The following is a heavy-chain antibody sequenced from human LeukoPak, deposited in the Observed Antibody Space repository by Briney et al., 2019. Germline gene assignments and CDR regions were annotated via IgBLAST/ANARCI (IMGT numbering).Heavy chain of an antibody. CDR2: IYYSGST. CDR3: ARGRYSSGWTSYFDY. CDR1: GGSISSYY. Sequence: SETLSLTCTVSGGSISSYYWSWIRQPPGKGLEWIGYIYYSGSTNYNPSLKSRATISVDTSKNQFSLKLNSVTAADTAVYYCARGRYSSGWTSYFDYWGQGTLVTVSS. V-gene: IGHV4-59*01. J-gene: IGHJ4*02. D-gene: IGHD6-25*01.